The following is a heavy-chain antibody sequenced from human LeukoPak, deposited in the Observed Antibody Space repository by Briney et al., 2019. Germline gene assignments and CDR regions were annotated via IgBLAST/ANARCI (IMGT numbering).Heavy chain of an antibody. J-gene: IGHJ4*02. D-gene: IGHD3-10*01. CDR3: ARVRRSEYYFDY. CDR2: IKLDVSET. V-gene: IGHV3-7*01. CDR1: GFTFSSYW. Sequence: GGSLRLSCAASGFTFSSYWMTWVRQAPGKGLEWVANIKLDVSETYYVDSVRGRFTISRDNAKNSLYLQMNSLRAEDTAVYYCARVRRSEYYFDYWGQGTLVTVSS.